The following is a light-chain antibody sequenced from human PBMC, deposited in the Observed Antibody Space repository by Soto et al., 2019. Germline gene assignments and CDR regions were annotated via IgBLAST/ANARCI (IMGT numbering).Light chain of an antibody. J-gene: IGLJ1*01. CDR3: SSYAHGSIYV. Sequence: QSALTQPASVSGSPGQSITISCTGTSSDVGGYNYVSWYQQHPGKAPKLLIYDVSNRPSGVSNRFSGSKSGNTASLTISGLQAEDEADYYCSSYAHGSIYVFGPGTKLTVL. V-gene: IGLV2-14*01. CDR1: SSDVGGYNY. CDR2: DVS.